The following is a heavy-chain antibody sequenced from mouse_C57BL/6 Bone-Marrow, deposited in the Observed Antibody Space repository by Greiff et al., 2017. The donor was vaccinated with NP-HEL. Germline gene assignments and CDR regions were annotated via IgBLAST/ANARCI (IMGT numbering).Heavy chain of an antibody. D-gene: IGHD2-12*01. Sequence: QVQLQQSGPGLVAPSQSLSITCTVSGFSLTSYGVDWVRQSPGKGLEWLGVIWGVGSTNYNSALKSRLSISKDNSKSQVFLKMNSLQTDDTAMYYCASDPLLYGGCAYWGQGTLVTVSA. CDR3: ASDPLLYGGCAY. CDR2: IWGVGST. V-gene: IGHV2-6*01. J-gene: IGHJ3*01. CDR1: GFSLTSYG.